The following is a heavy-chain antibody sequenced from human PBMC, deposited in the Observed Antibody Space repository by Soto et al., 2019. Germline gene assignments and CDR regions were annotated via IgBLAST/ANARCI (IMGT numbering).Heavy chain of an antibody. CDR2: IIPIFGTA. CDR3: ARVIYDSSGYYNFDP. J-gene: IGHJ5*02. V-gene: IGHV1-69*06. CDR1: GGTFSSYA. D-gene: IGHD3-22*01. Sequence: ASVKVSCKASGGTFSSYAISWVRQAPGQGLEWMGGIIPIFGTANYAQKFQGRVTITADKSTSTAYMELSSLRSEDTAVYYCARVIYDSSGYYNFDPWGQGTLVTAPQ.